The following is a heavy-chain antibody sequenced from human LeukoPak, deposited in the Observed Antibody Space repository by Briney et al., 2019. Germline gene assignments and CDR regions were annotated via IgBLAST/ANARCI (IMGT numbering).Heavy chain of an antibody. CDR1: GFTFTSYW. J-gene: IGHJ3*02. CDR3: ARGRAGGPDVFDM. V-gene: IGHV3-74*01. Sequence: PGGSLRLSCAVSGFTFTSYWMHWVRQVPGKRLVWVARLRNGDGSTNYADSVKGRFTISRDSAKNTLYLQMITLRDEDTAMYYCARGRAGGPDVFDMWGQGTMVTVSS. CDR2: LRNGDGST. D-gene: IGHD6-13*01.